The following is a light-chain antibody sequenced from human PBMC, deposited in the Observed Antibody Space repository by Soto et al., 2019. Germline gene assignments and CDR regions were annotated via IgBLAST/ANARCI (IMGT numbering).Light chain of an antibody. V-gene: IGKV3-20*01. CDR1: QSVSSNY. CDR3: QHYSSQT. CDR2: GAS. J-gene: IGKJ1*01. Sequence: EVVLTQSPGTLSLSPWERATLSCRASQSVSSNYLAWYQQRPGQAPGLLIYGASSRATGIPDRFSGSGSGTDFTLTISRLEPEDSAVYFCQHYSSQTFGQGTKVEIK.